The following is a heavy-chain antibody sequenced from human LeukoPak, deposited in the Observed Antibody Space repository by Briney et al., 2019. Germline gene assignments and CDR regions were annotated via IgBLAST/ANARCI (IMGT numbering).Heavy chain of an antibody. V-gene: IGHV4-39*07. CDR3: ARDSYYYGSGSYSSY. D-gene: IGHD3-10*01. Sequence: PSETLSLTCTVSSGSISTSNYYWGWVRQPPGKAQEWIGNIFYSGSTYYSPSLKSRVTISLDTSKNQFSLKLSSVTAADTAVYYCARDSYYYGSGSYSSYWGQGTLVTVSS. J-gene: IGHJ4*02. CDR1: SGSISTSNYY. CDR2: IFYSGST.